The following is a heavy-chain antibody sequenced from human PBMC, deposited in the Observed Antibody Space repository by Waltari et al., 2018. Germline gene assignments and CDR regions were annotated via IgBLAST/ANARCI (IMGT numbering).Heavy chain of an antibody. CDR1: GGSFSGYY. D-gene: IGHD3-16*02. Sequence: QVQLQQWGAGLLKPSETLSLTCAVYGGSFSGYYWSWIRQPPGTGLEWIGEINHSGSTNYNPSLKSRVTISVDTSKNQFSLKLSSVTAADTAVYYCARGRGLRLGELSSYYYGMDVWGQGTTVTVSS. J-gene: IGHJ6*02. CDR3: ARGRGLRLGELSSYYYGMDV. V-gene: IGHV4-34*01. CDR2: INHSGST.